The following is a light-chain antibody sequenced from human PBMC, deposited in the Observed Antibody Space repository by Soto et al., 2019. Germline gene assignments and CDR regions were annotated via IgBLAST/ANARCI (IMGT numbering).Light chain of an antibody. CDR1: QSLLYSNGNNY. CDR3: MQPPQTPYT. Sequence: DIVMNQSPLSLPVTPAEPASISCRSSQSLLYSNGNNYLDWDLQKPGQSPQLLIYLASSRASGVPDRLSGSGSGTDFTLKSSRVEAEDVGVYYCMQPPQTPYTFGRGPKLEIK. CDR2: LAS. V-gene: IGKV2-28*01. J-gene: IGKJ2*01.